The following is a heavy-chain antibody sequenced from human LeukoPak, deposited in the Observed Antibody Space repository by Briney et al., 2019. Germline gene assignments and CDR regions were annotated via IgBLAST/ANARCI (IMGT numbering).Heavy chain of an antibody. V-gene: IGHV3-30*02. CDR3: AKGGSPSHNWFNS. CDR1: GFTFSSYV. Sequence: GGSLRLSCAASGFTFSSYVIHWVRQAPGKGLEWVAFIRYDGSNKYYADFVKGRFTISRDNSKNTLYLQMNSLRDEDTAVYYCAKGGSPSHNWFNSWGQGTLVTVSS. D-gene: IGHD2-15*01. J-gene: IGHJ5*01. CDR2: IRYDGSNK.